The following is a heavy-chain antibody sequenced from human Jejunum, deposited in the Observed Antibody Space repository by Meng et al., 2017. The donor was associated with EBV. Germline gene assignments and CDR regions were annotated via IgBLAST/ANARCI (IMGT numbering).Heavy chain of an antibody. CDR2: ISDSGSRT. J-gene: IGHJ4*02. CDR1: GFTFSSYG. V-gene: IGHV3-23*01. Sequence: EVQLLGSGGGLVQPGGSLRLSCAASGFTFSSYGMNWVRQAPGKGPEWVSAISDSGSRTYYADSVKGRFTISRDNSKNTLYLQMDSLRAEDTALYYCAKLLKYWGQGTLVTVSS. CDR3: AKLLKY.